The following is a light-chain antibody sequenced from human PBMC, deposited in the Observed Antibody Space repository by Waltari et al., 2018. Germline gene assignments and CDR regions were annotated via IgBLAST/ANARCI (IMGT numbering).Light chain of an antibody. CDR3: QNHERLPAT. V-gene: IGKV3-20*01. CDR2: GAS. CDR1: QSIGRY. J-gene: IGKJ1*01. Sequence: EVELTQSPGTLSLSLGETVTLSCRASQSIGRYLVWYQQKSGQAPRLLIYGASTRATGIPDRFSGSGSGTDFSLTISRLEAEDFAVYYCQNHERLPATFGQGTKVEIK.